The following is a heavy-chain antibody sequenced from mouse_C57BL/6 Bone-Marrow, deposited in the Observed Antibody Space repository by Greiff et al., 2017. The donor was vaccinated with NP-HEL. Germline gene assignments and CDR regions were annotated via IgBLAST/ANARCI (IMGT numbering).Heavy chain of an antibody. V-gene: IGHV1-74*01. CDR1: GYTFTSYW. D-gene: IGHD1-1*01. CDR2: IHPSDSDT. Sequence: QVQLQQPGAELVKPGASVKVSCKASGYTFTSYWMHWVKQRPGQGLEWIGRIHPSDSDTNYNQKFKGKATLTVDKSSSTAYMQLSSLTSEDSAVYDCAIAITTGVANYAMDDWGQGTSVTVSS. J-gene: IGHJ4*01. CDR3: AIAITTGVANYAMDD.